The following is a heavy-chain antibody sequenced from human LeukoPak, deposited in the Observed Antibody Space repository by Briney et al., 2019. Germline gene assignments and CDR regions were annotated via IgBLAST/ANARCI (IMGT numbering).Heavy chain of an antibody. J-gene: IGHJ4*02. CDR3: ARPSGRELRY. Sequence: GESLKISCKGSGYSFTNYWIAWVRQMPGKGLEWMGILYPGDSDTRYSPSFQGQVTISADKSISTAYLQWSSLRASDTAMYYCARPSGRELRYWGQGTLVTVSS. D-gene: IGHD1-26*01. V-gene: IGHV5-51*01. CDR1: GYSFTNYW. CDR2: LYPGDSDT.